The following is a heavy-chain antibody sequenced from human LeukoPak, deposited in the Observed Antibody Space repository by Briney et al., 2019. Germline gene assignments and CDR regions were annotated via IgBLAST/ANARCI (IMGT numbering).Heavy chain of an antibody. D-gene: IGHD6-19*01. CDR2: IYTGGTT. J-gene: IGHJ4*02. V-gene: IGHV4-59*11. CDR1: GGSTSSHF. Sequence: SETLSLTCTVSGGSTSSHFWSWIRQPPGKGLEWIGNIYTGGTTNYNPSLKSGVTISIDTSKNQPSLHLASVTAADTAVYYCTKATKWLAFDDWGRGTLVTVSS. CDR3: TKATKWLAFDD.